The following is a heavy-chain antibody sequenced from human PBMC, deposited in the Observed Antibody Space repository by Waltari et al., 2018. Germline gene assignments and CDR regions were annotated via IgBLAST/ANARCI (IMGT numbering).Heavy chain of an antibody. CDR3: ARAPRPLTTVTTYKDLDYYHYMDV. J-gene: IGHJ6*03. CDR1: GGSMSRYY. Sequence: QVQLQESGPGLVKPSETLSLTCTVSGGSMSRYYWSWVRQPAGTGLEWIGRIHTDGGTNYRPSLESRVTMSLDTSNNEFSLRLSYVTAADTAVYYCARAPRPLTTVTTYKDLDYYHYMDVWGKGTTVTVSS. D-gene: IGHD4-17*01. V-gene: IGHV4-4*07. CDR2: IHTDGGT.